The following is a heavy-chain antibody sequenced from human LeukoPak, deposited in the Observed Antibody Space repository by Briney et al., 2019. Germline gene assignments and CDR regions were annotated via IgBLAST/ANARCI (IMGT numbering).Heavy chain of an antibody. Sequence: GGSLRLSCAASGFTFSIYAMHWVRQAPGKGLEYVSAISSNGGSTYYANSVKGRFTISRDNSKNTLYLRMGSLRAEDMAVYYCAAGRGTTAFDYWGQGTLVTVSS. CDR3: AAGRGTTAFDY. J-gene: IGHJ4*02. V-gene: IGHV3-64*01. D-gene: IGHD1-1*01. CDR2: ISSNGGST. CDR1: GFTFSIYA.